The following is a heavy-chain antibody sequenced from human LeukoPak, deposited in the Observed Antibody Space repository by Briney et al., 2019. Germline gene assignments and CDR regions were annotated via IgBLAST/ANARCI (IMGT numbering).Heavy chain of an antibody. Sequence: ASVKVSSKASGYTFTSYGISWVRQAPGQGLEWMGWISAYNGNTNYAQKLQGRVTMTTDTSTSTAYMELRSLRSDDTAVYYCARVTFPTVTLGSAFDIWGQGTMVTVSS. V-gene: IGHV1-18*01. J-gene: IGHJ3*02. CDR3: ARVTFPTVTLGSAFDI. D-gene: IGHD4-17*01. CDR1: GYTFTSYG. CDR2: ISAYNGNT.